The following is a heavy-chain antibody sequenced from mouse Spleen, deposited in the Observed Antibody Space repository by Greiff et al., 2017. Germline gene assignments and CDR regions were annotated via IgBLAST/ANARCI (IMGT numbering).Heavy chain of an antibody. V-gene: IGHV1-4*01. D-gene: IGHD2-2*01. CDR2: INPSSGYT. CDR1: GYTFTSYT. J-gene: IGHJ2*01. CDR3: ARSNYGYEEYFDY. Sequence: VQLQQSGAELARPGASVKMSCKASGYTFTSYTMHWVKQRPGQGLEWIGYINPSSGYTKYNQKFKDKATLTAEKSSSTAYMQLSRLTSEDSAGYYCARSNYGYEEYFDYWGQGTTRTGSS.